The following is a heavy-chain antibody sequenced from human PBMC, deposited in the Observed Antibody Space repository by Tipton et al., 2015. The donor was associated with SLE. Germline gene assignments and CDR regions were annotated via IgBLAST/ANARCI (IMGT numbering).Heavy chain of an antibody. J-gene: IGHJ3*02. CDR1: GFTFSNAW. CDR3: ARGVDFWSNDAFDI. D-gene: IGHD3-3*01. V-gene: IGHV3-15*01. Sequence: SLRLSCAASGFTFSNAWMSWVRQAPGKGLEWVGRIKSKTDGGTTDYAAPVKGRFTISRDDSKNTLYLQMNSLKTEDTAVYYCARGVDFWSNDAFDIWGQGTMVTVSS. CDR2: IKSKTDGGTT.